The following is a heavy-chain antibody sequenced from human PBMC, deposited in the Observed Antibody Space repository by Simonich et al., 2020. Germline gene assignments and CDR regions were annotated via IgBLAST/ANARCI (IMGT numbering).Heavy chain of an antibody. Sequence: QLQLQESGPGLVKPSETLSLTCTVSGGSISSSSYYWGWIRQPPGKGLEWIGSIYYRGSTYYNPSLKSRVTISVDTAKNQFSPKLSSVTAADTAVYYCARHAGFAFDIWGQGTMVTVSS. CDR1: GGSISSSSYY. V-gene: IGHV4-39*01. D-gene: IGHD6-13*01. CDR2: IYYRGST. CDR3: ARHAGFAFDI. J-gene: IGHJ3*02.